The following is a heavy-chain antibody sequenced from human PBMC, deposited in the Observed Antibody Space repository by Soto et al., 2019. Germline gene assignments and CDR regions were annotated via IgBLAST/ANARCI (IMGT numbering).Heavy chain of an antibody. J-gene: IGHJ5*02. Sequence: SQTLSLTCAISGDSVSSNSAAWNWIRQSPSRGLEWLGRTYYRSKWYNDYAVSVKSRITINPDTSKNQFSLQLNSVTPEDTAVYYCARDHGSSWYPEGWFDPWGQGTLVTVSS. V-gene: IGHV6-1*01. D-gene: IGHD6-13*01. CDR2: TYYRSKWYN. CDR1: GDSVSSNSAA. CDR3: ARDHGSSWYPEGWFDP.